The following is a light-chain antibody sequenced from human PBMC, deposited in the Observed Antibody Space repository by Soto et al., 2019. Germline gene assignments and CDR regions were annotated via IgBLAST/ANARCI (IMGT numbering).Light chain of an antibody. V-gene: IGLV2-14*01. CDR2: EVS. CDR1: SSDVGAYNY. Sequence: QSVLTQPASVSGSPGQSITISCTGTSSDVGAYNYVSWYQHHPGKAPKLMIYEVSNRPSGVSNRFSGSKSGNTASLTISGLQAEDEADYYCSSYTSSTTLKIGGGTKLTVL. CDR3: SSYTSSTTLK. J-gene: IGLJ2*01.